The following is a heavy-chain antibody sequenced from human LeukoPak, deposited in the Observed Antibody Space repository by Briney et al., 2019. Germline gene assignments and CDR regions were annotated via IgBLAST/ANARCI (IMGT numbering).Heavy chain of an antibody. Sequence: SETLSLTCAVYGGSFSGYYWSWIRQPPGKGLEWIGEINHSGSTNYNPSLKSRVTISVDTSKNQFSLKLSSVTAADTAVYYCARGRYWWQRLVRIHFDYWGQGTLVTVSS. CDR2: INHSGST. CDR1: GGSFSGYY. CDR3: ARGRYWWQRLVRIHFDY. V-gene: IGHV4-34*01. D-gene: IGHD2-15*01. J-gene: IGHJ4*02.